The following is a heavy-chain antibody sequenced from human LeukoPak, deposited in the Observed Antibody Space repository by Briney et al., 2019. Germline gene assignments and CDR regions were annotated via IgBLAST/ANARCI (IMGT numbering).Heavy chain of an antibody. CDR3: AKSDWFDS. J-gene: IGHJ5*01. CDR2: IKNDGSSA. CDR1: GSTFSNYW. V-gene: IGHV3-74*01. Sequence: SGGSLRLSCATSGSTFSNYWMSWLRQAPGKGLVWVSRIKNDGSSATYAESVKGRFTISRDNARNTLYLQMNRLRVDDTAVYYCAKSDWFDSWGRGILVTVSS.